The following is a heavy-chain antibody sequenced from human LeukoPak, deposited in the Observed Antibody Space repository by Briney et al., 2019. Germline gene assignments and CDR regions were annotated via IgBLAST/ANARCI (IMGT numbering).Heavy chain of an antibody. D-gene: IGHD4-17*01. J-gene: IGHJ4*02. CDR1: GYSISSAYY. CDR2: FHYSGST. CDR3: ARGSHYGDYGY. Sequence: PSATLSLTCTVSGYSISSAYYWGWIRQPPGKGLEWIGSFHYSGSTYYNPSLKSRVTISVDTSKNQFSLKLTSVTAANTAVYYCARGSHYGDYGYWGQGTLVTVSS. V-gene: IGHV4-38-2*02.